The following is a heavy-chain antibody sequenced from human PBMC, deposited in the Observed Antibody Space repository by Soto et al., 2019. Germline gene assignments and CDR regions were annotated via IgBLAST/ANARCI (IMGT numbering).Heavy chain of an antibody. CDR1: GFNFNDYS. D-gene: IGHD3-10*01. J-gene: IGHJ5*01. CDR2: ISWNSAII. V-gene: IGHV3-9*01. Sequence: EVQLVESGGGLVQPGRSLRLSCAASGFNFNDYSMYWVRQPPGKGLEWVSGISWNSAIIGYADSVKGRFTIARDNTKNALYLQRHSLRAEDTALYYCTRGSGSPSNWFDSWGQGTLVTVSS. CDR3: TRGSGSPSNWFDS.